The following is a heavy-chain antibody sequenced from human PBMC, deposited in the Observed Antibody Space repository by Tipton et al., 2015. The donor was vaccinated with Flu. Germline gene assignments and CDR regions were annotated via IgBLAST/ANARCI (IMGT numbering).Heavy chain of an antibody. J-gene: IGHJ3*02. Sequence: QLMQSGGGLVQPGGSLRLSCTASGFTFSDYWMSWYRQAPGKGLEWVANINKDGSKKSYVDSVRGRFTISRDNGKNSVYLQMNSLRGEDTAVYYCATKGGSGPNYAFDMWGQGTMVTVSA. V-gene: IGHV3-7*01. CDR3: ATKGGSGPNYAFDM. CDR1: GFTFSDYW. D-gene: IGHD6-19*01. CDR2: INKDGSKK.